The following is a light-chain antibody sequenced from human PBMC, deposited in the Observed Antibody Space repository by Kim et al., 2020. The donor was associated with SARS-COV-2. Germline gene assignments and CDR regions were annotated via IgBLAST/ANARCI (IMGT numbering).Light chain of an antibody. CDR2: DAA. Sequence: AIQLTQSPSSLSASVGDRVTITCRASQGISSALAWYQQKPGKAPKLLIYDAASLESGVPSRSTGSGSGTDFTLTISSLQPYDFATYYCQQFNNYPLTFGAGTPVDI. CDR3: QQFNNYPLT. J-gene: IGKJ4*01. V-gene: IGKV1D-13*01. CDR1: QGISSA.